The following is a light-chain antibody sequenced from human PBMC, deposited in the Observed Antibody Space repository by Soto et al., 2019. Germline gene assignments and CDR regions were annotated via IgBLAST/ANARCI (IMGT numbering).Light chain of an antibody. CDR1: SSDVGSYKY. Sequence: QSVLTQPRSVSGSPGQSVTISCTGTSSDVGSYKYVSWYQQHPDKAPKLIIYDVSKRPSGVPDRFSGSKSGNTASLNISGLQADDEADYYCCSYAGRQRVFGGGTKVTVL. J-gene: IGLJ3*02. CDR2: DVS. CDR3: CSYAGRQRV. V-gene: IGLV2-11*01.